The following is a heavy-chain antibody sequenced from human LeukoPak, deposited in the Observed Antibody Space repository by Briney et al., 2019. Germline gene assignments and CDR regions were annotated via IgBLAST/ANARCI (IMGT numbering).Heavy chain of an antibody. CDR2: IYSGGST. CDR3: ARVRDTYYYGSGSYSY. V-gene: IGHV3-53*01. D-gene: IGHD3-10*01. J-gene: IGHJ4*02. CDR1: GFTVSSNY. Sequence: GGSLRLSCAASGFTVSSNYMSWVRQAPGKGLGCVSVIYSGGSTYYADSVKGRFTISRHNSKNTLYLQMNSLRAEDTAVCYCARVRDTYYYGSGSYSYWGQGTLVTVSS.